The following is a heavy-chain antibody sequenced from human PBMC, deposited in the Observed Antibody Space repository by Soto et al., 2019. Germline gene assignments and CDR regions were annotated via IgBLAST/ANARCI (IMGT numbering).Heavy chain of an antibody. CDR2: INFRGRT. J-gene: IGHJ5*02. Sequence: SETLSLTCSVSGGSISSAESYWSWIRQHPGKGPEWIAFINFRGRTSYNPSLRSRVTISADTSMNQFSLNLTSVTAADTAVYYCAKGGASSQWFAPWGRGTLVTVSS. D-gene: IGHD2-15*01. CDR1: GGSISSAESY. V-gene: IGHV4-31*03. CDR3: AKGGASSQWFAP.